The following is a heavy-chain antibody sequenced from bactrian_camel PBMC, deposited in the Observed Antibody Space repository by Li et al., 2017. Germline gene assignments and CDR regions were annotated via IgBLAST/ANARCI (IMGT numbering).Heavy chain of an antibody. Sequence: HVQLVESGGGSVQAGGSLTLSCAASENAYSDNCVGWFRHTPGNEREGVAIIYTSSGTTFYSDSVKGRFTISQDNARNTVILHMNSLKPEDTAMYSCAAEPSRFSPDGICPLAPEYAFWGQGTQVTVS. D-gene: IGHD2*01. J-gene: IGHJ4*01. CDR3: AAEPSRFSPDGICPLAPEYAF. CDR2: IYTSSGTT. V-gene: IGHV3S53*01. CDR1: ENAYSDNC.